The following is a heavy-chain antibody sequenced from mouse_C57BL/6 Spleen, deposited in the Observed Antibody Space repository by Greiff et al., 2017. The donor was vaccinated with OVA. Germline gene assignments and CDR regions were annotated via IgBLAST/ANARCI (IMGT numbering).Heavy chain of an antibody. V-gene: IGHV2-2*01. J-gene: IGHJ2*01. CDR2: IWSGGGT. CDR1: GFSLTSYG. CDR3: ARNYGSSYFDY. Sequence: QVQLQQSGPGLVQPSQSLSLTCTVSGFSLTSYGVHWVRQSPGQGLEWLGVIWSGGGTDYNAAFISRLSSSKDNTKGQVFFKMNSLQADDTAIYYCARNYGSSYFDYWGQGTTRTVSA. D-gene: IGHD1-1*01.